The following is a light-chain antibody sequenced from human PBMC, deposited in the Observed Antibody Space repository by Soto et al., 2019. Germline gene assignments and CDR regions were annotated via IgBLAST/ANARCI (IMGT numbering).Light chain of an antibody. J-gene: IGLJ1*01. CDR2: DVN. Sequence: QSALTQPRSVSGSPGQSVTISCTGTSSDVGAYNYVSWYQQHPGKAPKLMIYDVNKRPSGVPDRFSGSKSGNTASLTISGLQAEDEADYYCCSYAGSPRYVFGTGTKLTVL. CDR3: CSYAGSPRYV. V-gene: IGLV2-11*01. CDR1: SSDVGAYNY.